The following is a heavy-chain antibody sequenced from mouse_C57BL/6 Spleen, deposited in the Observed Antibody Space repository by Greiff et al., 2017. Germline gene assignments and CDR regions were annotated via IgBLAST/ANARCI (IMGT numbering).Heavy chain of an antibody. Sequence: EVQLQEPGAELVRPGASVKLSCTASGFNIKDDYMHWVKQRPEQGLEWIGWIDPENGDTEYASKFQGKATITADTSSNTAYLQLSSLTSEDTAVYYCTTPYDGYLAYWGQGTLVTVSA. D-gene: IGHD2-3*01. CDR1: GFNIKDDY. J-gene: IGHJ3*01. CDR3: TTPYDGYLAY. V-gene: IGHV14-4*01. CDR2: IDPENGDT.